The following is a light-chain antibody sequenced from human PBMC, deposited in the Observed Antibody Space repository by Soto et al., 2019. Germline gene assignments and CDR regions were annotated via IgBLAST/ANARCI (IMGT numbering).Light chain of an antibody. Sequence: QSALTQPPSASGSPGQSVTISCTGTSSDVGAYNYVCWYQQHPGKAPKLMIYDVNRRPSGVPDRFSGSKSGNTASLTVSGLQAEDDDDYYCSSYAGSDNLVFGGGTKLTVL. J-gene: IGLJ2*01. CDR1: SSDVGAYNY. CDR3: SSYAGSDNLV. V-gene: IGLV2-8*01. CDR2: DVN.